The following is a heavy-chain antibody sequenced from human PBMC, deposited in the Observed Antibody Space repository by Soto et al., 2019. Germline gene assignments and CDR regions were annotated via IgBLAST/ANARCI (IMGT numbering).Heavy chain of an antibody. CDR1: GFTFSNYV. CDR2: ISGTGGST. V-gene: IGHV3-23*01. CDR3: AREGNRVRGTAY. D-gene: IGHD3-22*01. Sequence: EVQLLESGGGLVQPGGSLRLSCAASGFTFSNYVLSWLRQAPGKGLEWVSAISGTGGSTYYADSVKGRFTISSDNSKNTLYAQMNSLRVEGTAVYYCAREGNRVRGTAYWGQGTLVSASS. J-gene: IGHJ4*02.